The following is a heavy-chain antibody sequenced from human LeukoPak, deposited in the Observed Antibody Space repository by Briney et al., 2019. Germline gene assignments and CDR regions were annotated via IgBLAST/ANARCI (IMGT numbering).Heavy chain of an antibody. D-gene: IGHD3-22*01. J-gene: IGHJ4*02. CDR2: IYYSGSA. CDR3: AREVSGYYDSSGYYFFDY. V-gene: IGHV4-31*03. CDR1: GGSISSGGYY. Sequence: PSQTLSLTCTVSGGSISSGGYYWSWIRQHPGKGLEWIGYIYYSGSAYYNPSLKSRVTISVDTSKNQFSLKLSSVTAADTAVYYCAREVSGYYDSSGYYFFDYWGQGTLVTVSS.